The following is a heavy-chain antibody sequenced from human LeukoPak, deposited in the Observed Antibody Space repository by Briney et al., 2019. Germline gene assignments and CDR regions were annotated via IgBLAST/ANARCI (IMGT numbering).Heavy chain of an antibody. CDR3: AKGNYYGSATSDALDI. Sequence: GGSLRLSCAASGFTFSSYGMHWVRQAPGKGLEWVAVIWYDGSNKYYANSVKGRFTISRDSSKNTLYLQMNSLRADDTAVYHCAKGNYYGSATSDALDIWGQGTMVTVSS. V-gene: IGHV3-33*06. CDR2: IWYDGSNK. CDR1: GFTFSSYG. D-gene: IGHD3-10*01. J-gene: IGHJ3*02.